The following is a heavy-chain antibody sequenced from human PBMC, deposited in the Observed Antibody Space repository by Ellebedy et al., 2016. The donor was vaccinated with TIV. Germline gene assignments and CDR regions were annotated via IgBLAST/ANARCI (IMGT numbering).Heavy chain of an antibody. CDR2: ITGSGTNT. D-gene: IGHD6-13*01. CDR3: AKGRRIAAAGTDRYYYYGMDV. V-gene: IGHV3-23*01. Sequence: GGSLRLXXAASGFTFSSYAMSWVRQAPGKGLEWVSAITGSGTNTYYADSVKGRFTISRDNSKNTLYLQMNSLRVEDTAAYYCAKGRRIAAAGTDRYYYYGMDVWGQGTTVTVSS. J-gene: IGHJ6*02. CDR1: GFTFSSYA.